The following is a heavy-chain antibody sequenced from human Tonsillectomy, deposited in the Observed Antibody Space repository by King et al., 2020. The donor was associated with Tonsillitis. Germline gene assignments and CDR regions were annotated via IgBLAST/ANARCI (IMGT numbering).Heavy chain of an antibody. V-gene: IGHV5-51*01. CDR1: GYSFPNYW. CDR3: VRQYSSSWGWFDP. D-gene: IGHD6-13*01. Sequence: QLVQSGAEVKKPGESLKISCKGSGYSFPNYWIGWVRQMPGKGLEWMGIIDPGDSEIRYSPSFQGQVTISADRSTSTAYLQRSSLKASYTAMYYCVRQYSSSWGWFDPWGQGTLVTVSS. J-gene: IGHJ5*02. CDR2: IDPGDSEI.